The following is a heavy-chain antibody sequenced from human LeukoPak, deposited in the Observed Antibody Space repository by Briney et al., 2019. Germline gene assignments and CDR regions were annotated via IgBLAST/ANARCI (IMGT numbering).Heavy chain of an antibody. CDR2: MSYDGGNK. Sequence: PGGSLRLSCAASGFLLTDYGMHWVRQAPGKGLDWVAFMSYDGGNKYCADSVKRRFTISRDNSKNTLYLQMNTLRAEDTAVYYCAKVGRNYGDYNGWFDPWGQGTLVTVSS. CDR3: AKVGRNYGDYNGWFDP. V-gene: IGHV3-30*18. D-gene: IGHD4-17*01. CDR1: GFLLTDYG. J-gene: IGHJ5*02.